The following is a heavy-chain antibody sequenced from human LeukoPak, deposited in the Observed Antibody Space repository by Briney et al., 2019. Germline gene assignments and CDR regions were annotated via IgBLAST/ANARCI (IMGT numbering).Heavy chain of an antibody. CDR1: GFTFSRYT. D-gene: IGHD4-17*01. CDR3: ARSMQVNGDYVWYYFDY. Sequence: GGSLRLSCAASGFTFSRYTMNWVRQAPGKWLEWVSSISSNSGFKKYADSLKGRFTISRDNAKNSLYLQMNSLRAEDTAVYYCARSMQVNGDYVWYYFDYWGQGTLVTVSS. J-gene: IGHJ4*02. V-gene: IGHV3-21*01. CDR2: ISSNSGFK.